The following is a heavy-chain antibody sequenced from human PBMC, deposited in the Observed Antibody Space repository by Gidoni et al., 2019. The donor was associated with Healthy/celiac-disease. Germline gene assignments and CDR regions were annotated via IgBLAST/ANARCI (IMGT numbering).Heavy chain of an antibody. J-gene: IGHJ4*02. CDR1: GVTFSTAW. V-gene: IGHV3-15*01. D-gene: IGHD4-4*01. CDR3: TIPPRVEMATVF. CDR2: IRSKTDGGTT. Sequence: EVQLVVSVGGLVKPRGSIRLSGAAPGVTFSTAWMSWVRQAPGKGLEWVGRIRSKTDGGTTDYDAPVKGRFTISRDNTKNTLYLRMNSLKAEDTDVYDCTIPPRVEMATVFWGQGTLVTVSS.